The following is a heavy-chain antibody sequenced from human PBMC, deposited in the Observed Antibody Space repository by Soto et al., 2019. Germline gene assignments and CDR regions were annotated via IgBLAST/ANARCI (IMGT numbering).Heavy chain of an antibody. Sequence: QVQLQESGPGLVKPSETLSLTCTVSGGSISSYYWSWIRQPPGKGLEWIGYIYYSGSTNYNPSLKSRVTISVDTSKNQCSLKLSSVTAADTAVYYCARAPYYYYYGMDVWGQGTTVTVSS. J-gene: IGHJ6*02. CDR2: IYYSGST. CDR1: GGSISSYY. CDR3: ARAPYYYYYGMDV. V-gene: IGHV4-59*01.